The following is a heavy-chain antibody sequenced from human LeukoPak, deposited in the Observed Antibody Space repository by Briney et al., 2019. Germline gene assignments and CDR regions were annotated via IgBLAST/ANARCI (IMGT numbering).Heavy chain of an antibody. CDR3: ARAGGYSSSSALDY. CDR2: IYYSGST. J-gene: IGHJ4*02. CDR1: GGSISSYH. Sequence: SETLSLTCTVSGGSISSYHWSWIRQPPGKGLEWIGYIYYSGSTNYNPSLKSRVTISVDTSKNQFSLKLSSVTAADTAVYYCARAGGYSSSSALDYWGQGTLVTVSS. D-gene: IGHD6-6*01. V-gene: IGHV4-59*01.